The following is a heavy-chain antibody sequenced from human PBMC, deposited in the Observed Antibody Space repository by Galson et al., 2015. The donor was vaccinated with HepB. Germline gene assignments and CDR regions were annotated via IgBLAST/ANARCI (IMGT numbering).Heavy chain of an antibody. D-gene: IGHD3-22*01. CDR2: IYPGDSDT. V-gene: IGHV5-51*03. CDR1: GYSFTSYW. J-gene: IGHJ3*02. CDR3: ARRYDSSGYYGGKSAFDI. Sequence: QSGAEVKKPGESLKISCKGSGYSFTSYWIGWVRQMPGKGLEWMGIIYPGDSDTRYSPSFQGQVTISADKSISTAYLQWSSLKASDTAMYYCARRYDSSGYYGGKSAFDIWGQGTMVTVSS.